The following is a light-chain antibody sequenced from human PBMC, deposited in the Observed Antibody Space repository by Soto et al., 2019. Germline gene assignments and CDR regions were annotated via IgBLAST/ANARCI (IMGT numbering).Light chain of an antibody. V-gene: IGKV3-11*01. J-gene: IGKJ4*01. CDR2: DAS. CDR3: QQRSNWPLT. CDR1: QSINTY. Sequence: EVVLTQSPATLSSSPGESVILSCRASQSINTYLAWYQQKPGQAPRLLIYDASYRAAGIPSRFSGSGSGTDFTLTISSLEPADFAIYHCQQRSNWPLTFGGGTKVEI.